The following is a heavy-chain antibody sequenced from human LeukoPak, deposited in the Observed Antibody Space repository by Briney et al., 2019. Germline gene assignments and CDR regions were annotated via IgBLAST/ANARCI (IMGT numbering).Heavy chain of an antibody. CDR3: ARDRLGSGSYSAFDY. Sequence: ASVKVSCKASGYTFTSYYMHWVRQAPGQGLEWMGIINPSGGSTSYAQKFQGRVTMTRDMSTSTVYMELSSLRSEDTAVYYCARDRLGSGSYSAFDYWGQGTLVTVSS. CDR2: INPSGGST. CDR1: GYTFTSYY. J-gene: IGHJ4*02. D-gene: IGHD1-26*01. V-gene: IGHV1-46*01.